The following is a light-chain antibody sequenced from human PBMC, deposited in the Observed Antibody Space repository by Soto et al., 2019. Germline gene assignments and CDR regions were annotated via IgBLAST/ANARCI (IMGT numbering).Light chain of an antibody. CDR1: QSVSSN. V-gene: IGKV3-15*01. J-gene: IGKJ1*01. CDR2: GAS. Sequence: DIVMTQSPASLSVSPGERATLSCRASQSVSSNVAWYQQTPAQAPRLLIYGASTRATDIPARFSGSGSGTEFTLTISSLQSEDFAIYYCQQYNNWPRTFGQGTKVDIK. CDR3: QQYNNWPRT.